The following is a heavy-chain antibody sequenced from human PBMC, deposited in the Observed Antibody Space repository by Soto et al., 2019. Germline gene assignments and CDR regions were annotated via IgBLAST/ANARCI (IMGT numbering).Heavy chain of an antibody. D-gene: IGHD6-19*01. V-gene: IGHV1-2*02. Sequence: ASVKVSCKASGYTFSSYSTRWVRQAPGQGLEWMGWINPNSGGTGYAEKFQGRVTMTRDTSISTAYMELNRLNSDDTAVYYCVRGGPVSDPTSSDAYQPFDFWGQGTLVTVSS. J-gene: IGHJ4*02. CDR3: VRGGPVSDPTSSDAYQPFDF. CDR2: INPNSGGT. CDR1: GYTFSSYS.